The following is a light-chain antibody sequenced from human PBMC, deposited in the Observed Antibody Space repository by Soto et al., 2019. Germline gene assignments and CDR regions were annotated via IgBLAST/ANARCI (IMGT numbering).Light chain of an antibody. J-gene: IGKJ4*01. CDR1: QSVSTN. Sequence: EIEMTQSPATLPVSPGERATLSCRASQSVSTNLAWYQQKPGQAPRLLIYGASTRAPGFPARFTGSGSGTDFSLTISSLQPEDAATYHCQQYERYNPSFGGGTKLEI. CDR2: GAS. CDR3: QQYERYNPS. V-gene: IGKV3-15*01.